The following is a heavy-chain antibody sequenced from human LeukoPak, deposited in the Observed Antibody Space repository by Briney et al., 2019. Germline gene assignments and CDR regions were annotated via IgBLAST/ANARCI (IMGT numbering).Heavy chain of an antibody. Sequence: PGGSLRLSCAASGFTFSDAWMSWVRQAPGKGLEWVANIKQDGGEKTYVDSVKGRFTISRDNAKNSLYLQMNSLRADDTAVYYCAKGTNIAAGIFDYWGQGTLVTVSS. D-gene: IGHD6-13*01. CDR3: AKGTNIAAGIFDY. V-gene: IGHV3-7*04. CDR2: IKQDGGEK. CDR1: GFTFSDAW. J-gene: IGHJ4*02.